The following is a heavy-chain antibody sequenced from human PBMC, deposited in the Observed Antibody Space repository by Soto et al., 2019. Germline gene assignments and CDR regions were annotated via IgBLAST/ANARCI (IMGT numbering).Heavy chain of an antibody. Sequence: QVQLVQSGAEVKQPGASVKVSCKASGYSFTSYGISWVRQAPGQGLEWMGWISAYNGNTNYAPKLQGRVTMTTDASTSTAYMELRSLRSDDAAVYYCARDLIAVRPGWFDPWGQGTLVTVSS. D-gene: IGHD6-6*01. CDR2: ISAYNGNT. V-gene: IGHV1-18*04. J-gene: IGHJ5*02. CDR3: ARDLIAVRPGWFDP. CDR1: GYSFTSYG.